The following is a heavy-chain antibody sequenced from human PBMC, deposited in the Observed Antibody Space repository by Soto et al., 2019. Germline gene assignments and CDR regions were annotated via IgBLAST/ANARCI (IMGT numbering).Heavy chain of an antibody. Sequence: SGPTLVNPTQTLTLTCTVSGFSLSTSGMCVSWIRQPPGKALEWLARIDWDDDKYYSTSLKTRLTISKDTSKNQVVLTMTNMDPVDTATYYCSRNGRQLAGFYYYYYGMDVWGQGTTVTVS. CDR1: GFSLSTSGMC. CDR3: SRNGRQLAGFYYYYYGMDV. D-gene: IGHD6-6*01. J-gene: IGHJ6*02. CDR2: IDWDDDK. V-gene: IGHV2-70*11.